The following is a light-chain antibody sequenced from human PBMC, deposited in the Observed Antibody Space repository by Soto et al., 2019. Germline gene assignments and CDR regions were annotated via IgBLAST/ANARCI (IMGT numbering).Light chain of an antibody. Sequence: EIVLTQSPGTLSLSPGERATLPCRASQSVGSYLAWYQQRPGQAPRLLISGASTRDTGIPDRFSGSGSGTDFTLTISRLEPEDVAVYYCQQYGSSPYTFGQGTNLEIK. CDR1: QSVGSY. J-gene: IGKJ2*01. V-gene: IGKV3-20*01. CDR2: GAS. CDR3: QQYGSSPYT.